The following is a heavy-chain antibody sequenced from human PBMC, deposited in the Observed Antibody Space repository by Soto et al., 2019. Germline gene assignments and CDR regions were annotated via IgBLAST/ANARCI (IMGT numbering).Heavy chain of an antibody. D-gene: IGHD3-22*01. CDR1: GFTFNSYG. CDR3: ARRYYYDGSGPYGMDV. Sequence: GGSLRLSCAVSGFTFNSYGMSWVRQAPGKGLEWASAISASGGSRYYADSVKGRFTISRDNSKNTLFLQMNSLSAEDTAVYYCARRYYYDGSGPYGMDVWGQGTTVTVSS. CDR2: ISASGGSR. J-gene: IGHJ6*02. V-gene: IGHV3-23*01.